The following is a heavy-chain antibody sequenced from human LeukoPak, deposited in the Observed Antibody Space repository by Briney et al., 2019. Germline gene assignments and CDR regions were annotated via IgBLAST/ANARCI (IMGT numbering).Heavy chain of an antibody. CDR1: GGSFSGYY. J-gene: IGHJ4*02. CDR3: ARFLGSGWYGVDY. D-gene: IGHD6-19*01. V-gene: IGHV4-34*01. CDR2: INHSGST. Sequence: PSETLSLTCAVYGGSFSGYYWSWIRQPPGKGLEWIGEINHSGSTNYNPSFKSRVTISVDTSKNQFSLKLSSVTAADTAVYYCARFLGSGWYGVDYWGQGTLVTVSS.